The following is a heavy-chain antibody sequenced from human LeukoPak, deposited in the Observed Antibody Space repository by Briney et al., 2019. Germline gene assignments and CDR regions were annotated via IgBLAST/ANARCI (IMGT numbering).Heavy chain of an antibody. CDR1: GFTFSSYA. CDR3: AKYPPIVGATYYFDY. V-gene: IGHV3-23*01. J-gene: IGHJ4*02. D-gene: IGHD1-26*01. CDR2: ISGSGGST. Sequence: PGGSLRLSCAASGFTFSSYAMSWVRQAPGKGLEWASAISGSGGSTYYADSVKGRFTIPRDNSKNTLYLQMNSLRAEDTAVYYCAKYPPIVGATYYFDYWGQGTLVTVSS.